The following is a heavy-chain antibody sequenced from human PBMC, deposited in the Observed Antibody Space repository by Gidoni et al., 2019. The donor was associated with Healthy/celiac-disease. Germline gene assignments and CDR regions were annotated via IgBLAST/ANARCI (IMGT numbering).Heavy chain of an antibody. D-gene: IGHD1-26*01. CDR3: AKDSGSYHNYYYYGMDV. Sequence: EVQLLESGGGLVQPGGSLRLSCAASGFTFSSYAMSWVRQAPGKGLEWVSAISGSGGSTYYADSVKGRFTISRDNSKNTLYLQMNSLGAEDTAVYYCAKDSGSYHNYYYYGMDVWGQGTTVTVSS. CDR1: GFTFSSYA. V-gene: IGHV3-23*01. J-gene: IGHJ6*02. CDR2: ISGSGGST.